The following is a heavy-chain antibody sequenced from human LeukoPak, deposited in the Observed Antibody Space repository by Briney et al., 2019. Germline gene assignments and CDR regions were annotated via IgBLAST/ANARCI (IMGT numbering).Heavy chain of an antibody. V-gene: IGHV3-48*02. CDR1: GLTFSSYS. D-gene: IGHD3-10*01. Sequence: GGSLRLSCVASGLTFSSYSMNWFRQAPGKGLEWVSYISSRSTTIYYADSVEGRFTISRDNAENSLYLQMNSLRDEDTAVYYCARDPHYTMIRGVTVDYWGQGTLVTVSS. CDR2: ISSRSTTI. J-gene: IGHJ4*02. CDR3: ARDPHYTMIRGVTVDY.